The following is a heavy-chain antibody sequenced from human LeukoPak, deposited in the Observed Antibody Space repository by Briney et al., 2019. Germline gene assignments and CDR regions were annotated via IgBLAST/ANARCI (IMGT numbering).Heavy chain of an antibody. Sequence: GSLRLSCAASEFILSGYWMNWVRQAPGKGLEWVANIKQDGSEKQYVDSVRGRFTISRDNAKNSLYLQMNSLRVEDTAVYYCARDGFVGAADYWGQGTLVTVSS. J-gene: IGHJ4*02. V-gene: IGHV3-7*01. CDR1: EFILSGYW. CDR3: ARDGFVGAADY. D-gene: IGHD6-13*01. CDR2: IKQDGSEK.